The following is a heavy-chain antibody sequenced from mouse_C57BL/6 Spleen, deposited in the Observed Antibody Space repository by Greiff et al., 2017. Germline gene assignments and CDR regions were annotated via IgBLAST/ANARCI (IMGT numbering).Heavy chain of an antibody. D-gene: IGHD2-5*01. CDR1: GYTFTSYW. V-gene: IGHV1-5*01. Sequence: VQLQQSGTVLARPGASVKMSCKTSGYTFTSYWMHWVKQRPGQGLEWIGAIYPGNSDTSYNQKFKGKANLTAVTSASTAYMELSSLTNEDSAVYYCTRSGGAYYSKGYYFDYWGQGTTLTVSS. CDR2: IYPGNSDT. J-gene: IGHJ2*01. CDR3: TRSGGAYYSKGYYFDY.